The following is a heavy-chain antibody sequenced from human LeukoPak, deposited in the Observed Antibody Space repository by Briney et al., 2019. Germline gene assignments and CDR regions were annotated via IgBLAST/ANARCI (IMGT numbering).Heavy chain of an antibody. CDR2: ISSSSSYI. CDR3: AKTSRKTTVVTHFYY. V-gene: IGHV3-21*01. J-gene: IGHJ4*02. D-gene: IGHD4-23*01. CDR1: GSTFSSYS. Sequence: GGSLRLSCAASGSTFSSYSMNWVRQAPGKGLEWVSSISSSSSYIYYADSVKGRFTISRDNAKNSLYLQMNSLRAEDTAVYYCAKTSRKTTVVTHFYYWGQGTLVTVSS.